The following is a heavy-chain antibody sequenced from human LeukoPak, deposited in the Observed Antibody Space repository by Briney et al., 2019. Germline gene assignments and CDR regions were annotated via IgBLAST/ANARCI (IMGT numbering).Heavy chain of an antibody. CDR3: ARDRSSISARTIDAFDI. J-gene: IGHJ3*02. D-gene: IGHD6-6*01. CDR2: VSAGSTTT. Sequence: GGSLRLSCTASGFTFSNHAMNWVRQAPGKGLEWVSVVSAGSTTTYYAGSVKGHFTISRDNSENTLYLQMNNLRVEDTAIYYCARDRSSISARTIDAFDIWGQGTMVTVSS. CDR1: GFTFSNHA. V-gene: IGHV3-23*01.